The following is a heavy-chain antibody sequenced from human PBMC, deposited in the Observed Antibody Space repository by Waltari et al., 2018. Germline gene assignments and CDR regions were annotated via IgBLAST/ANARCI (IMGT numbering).Heavy chain of an antibody. V-gene: IGHV4-59*11. Sequence: QVQLQESGPGLVKPSETLSLTCTVSGGSISSHYWSWIRQPPGKGLEWIGYIYYSGSTNYNPSLKSRVTISVDTSKNQFSLKLSSVTAADTAVYYCARRRVGAVAAHDWYFDLWGRGTLVTVSS. CDR1: GGSISSHY. CDR2: IYYSGST. CDR3: ARRRVGAVAAHDWYFDL. J-gene: IGHJ2*01. D-gene: IGHD6-19*01.